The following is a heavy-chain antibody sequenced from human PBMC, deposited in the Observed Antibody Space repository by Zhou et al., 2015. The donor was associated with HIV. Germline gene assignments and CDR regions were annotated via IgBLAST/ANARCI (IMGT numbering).Heavy chain of an antibody. CDR1: GGTFSSYA. CDR2: IIPIFGTA. D-gene: IGHD2-2*01. Sequence: QVQLVQSGAEVKKPGSSVKVSCKASGGTFSSYAISWVRQAPGQGLEWMGGIIPIFGTANYAQKFQGRVTITADESTSTAYMELSSLRSEDTAVYYCASPKYCSSTSCYGYYYMDVWGKGDHGHRLL. V-gene: IGHV1-69*01. J-gene: IGHJ6*03. CDR3: ASPKYCSSTSCYGYYYMDV.